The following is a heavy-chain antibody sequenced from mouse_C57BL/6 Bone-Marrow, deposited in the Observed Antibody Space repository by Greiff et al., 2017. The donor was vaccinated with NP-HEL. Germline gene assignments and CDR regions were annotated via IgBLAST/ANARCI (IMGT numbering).Heavy chain of an antibody. Sequence: VKLQESGAELARPGASVKLSCKASGYTFTSYGISWVKQRPGQGLEWIGEIYPRSGNTYYNEKFKGKATLTADKSSSTAYMELRSLTSEDSAVYFCARPYYGSSPYFDYWGQVTTLTVSS. CDR2: IYPRSGNT. J-gene: IGHJ2*01. CDR1: GYTFTSYG. D-gene: IGHD1-1*01. CDR3: ARPYYGSSPYFDY. V-gene: IGHV1-81*01.